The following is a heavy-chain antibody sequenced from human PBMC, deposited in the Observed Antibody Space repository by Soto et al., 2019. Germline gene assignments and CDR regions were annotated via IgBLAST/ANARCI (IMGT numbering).Heavy chain of an antibody. CDR1: GYTFTSYG. D-gene: IGHD2-15*01. Sequence: GASVKVSCKASGYTFTSYGISWVRQAPGQGLEWMGWISAYNGNTNYAQKFQGRVTITADESTSTAYMELSSLRSEDTAVYYCARAAYCSGGSCYCCYFDYWGQGTLVTVSS. CDR2: ISAYNGNT. J-gene: IGHJ4*02. V-gene: IGHV1-18*01. CDR3: ARAAYCSGGSCYCCYFDY.